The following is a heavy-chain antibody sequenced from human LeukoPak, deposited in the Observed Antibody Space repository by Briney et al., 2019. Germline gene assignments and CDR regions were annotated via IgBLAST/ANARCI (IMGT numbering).Heavy chain of an antibody. J-gene: IGHJ4*02. CDR1: GYIFIDYY. V-gene: IGHV1-69-2*01. CDR3: STDSGRSYFYFDF. CDR2: VDPEDGEA. Sequence: ASVKVSCKASGYIFIDYYMHWVKQAPGKGPAWMGRVDPEDGEAMYAEKFRGRVTITEDTFTDTGYLELRGLTSEDTAVYYCSTDSGRSYFYFDFWGQGTLVTVSS. D-gene: IGHD3-10*01.